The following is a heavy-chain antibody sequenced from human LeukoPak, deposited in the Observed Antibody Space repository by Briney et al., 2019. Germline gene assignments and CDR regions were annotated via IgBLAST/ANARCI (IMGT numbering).Heavy chain of an antibody. Sequence: GGSLRLSCAASGFIFSDYWVNWVRQAPGKGLEWVASIRQDGSEKTYVDSVKGRFTISRDNTKSSLYLQMSSLTAEDTAVYYRARDGTAAGLYFDLWGQGTLVTVSS. D-gene: IGHD6-13*01. CDR3: ARDGTAAGLYFDL. J-gene: IGHJ4*01. CDR1: GFIFSDYW. CDR2: IRQDGSEK. V-gene: IGHV3-7*01.